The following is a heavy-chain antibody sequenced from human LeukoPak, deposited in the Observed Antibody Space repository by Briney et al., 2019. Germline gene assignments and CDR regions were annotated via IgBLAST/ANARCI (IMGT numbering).Heavy chain of an antibody. CDR2: INHSGST. D-gene: IGHD3-10*01. CDR3: ARATSGTYYYFDS. V-gene: IGHV4-34*01. J-gene: IGHJ4*02. Sequence: SETLSLTCAVYGGSFSGYYWSWIRQPPGKGLEWIGEINHSGSTNYSPSLKSRVTMSVDTSKNQFSLKLSSVTAADTALYYCARATSGTYYYFDSWGRGTLVSVSS. CDR1: GGSFSGYY.